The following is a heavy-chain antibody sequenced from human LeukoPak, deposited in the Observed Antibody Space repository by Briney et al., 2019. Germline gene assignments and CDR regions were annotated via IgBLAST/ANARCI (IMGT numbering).Heavy chain of an antibody. Sequence: SETLSLTCTVSGGSISSSSYYWGWIRQPPGMGLEWIGSIYYSGSTYYNPTLKSRVTISVDTSKNQFSLKLSSVTAADTAVYYCARLLDWFDPWGQGTLVTVSS. D-gene: IGHD2-15*01. V-gene: IGHV4-39*01. J-gene: IGHJ5*02. CDR1: GGSISSSSYY. CDR2: IYYSGST. CDR3: ARLLDWFDP.